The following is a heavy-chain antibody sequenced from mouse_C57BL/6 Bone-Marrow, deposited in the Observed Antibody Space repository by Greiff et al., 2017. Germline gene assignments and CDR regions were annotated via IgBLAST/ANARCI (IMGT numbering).Heavy chain of an antibody. CDR3: VRQRGLRPYFDY. CDR1: GFSFNTYA. J-gene: IGHJ2*01. V-gene: IGHV10-1*01. Sequence: DVKLVESGGGLVQPKGSLKLSCAASGFSFNTYAMNCVRQAPGKGLEWVARIRSKSNNYATYYADSVKDRFTISRDDSESMLYLQMNNLKTEDTAMYYCVRQRGLRPYFDYWGQGTTLTVSS. D-gene: IGHD2-4*01. CDR2: IRSKSNNYAT.